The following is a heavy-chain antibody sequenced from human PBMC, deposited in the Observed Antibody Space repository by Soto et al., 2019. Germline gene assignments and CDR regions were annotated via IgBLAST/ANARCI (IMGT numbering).Heavy chain of an antibody. Sequence: QPGGSLRLSCAASGFTFSSYGMHWVRQAPGKGLEWVAVISYDGSNKYYADSVKGRFTISRDNSKDTVWLQMNGLRAEDTAVYYCAKDPSTGPADFWGQGTLVTVSS. D-gene: IGHD3-9*01. CDR2: ISYDGSNK. J-gene: IGHJ4*02. CDR3: AKDPSTGPADF. V-gene: IGHV3-30*18. CDR1: GFTFSSYG.